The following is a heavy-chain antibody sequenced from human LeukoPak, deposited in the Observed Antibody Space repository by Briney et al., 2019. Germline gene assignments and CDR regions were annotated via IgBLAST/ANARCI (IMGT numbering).Heavy chain of an antibody. CDR2: IKQDGSEK. CDR3: SRSLDY. V-gene: IGHV3-7*01. J-gene: IGHJ4*02. CDR1: GFPFSGSW. Sequence: GGSLRLSCAASGFPFSGSWMDWVRQAPGKRMGGVANIKQDGSEKHYADSVKGRFTISRDNAKNSLFLQMSGLRAEDTAVYYCSRSLDYWDQGALVTVSS.